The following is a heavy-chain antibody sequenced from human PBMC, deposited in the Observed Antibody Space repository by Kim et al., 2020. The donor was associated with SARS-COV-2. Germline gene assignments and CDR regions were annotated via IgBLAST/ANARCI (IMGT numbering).Heavy chain of an antibody. Sequence: SETLSLTCTVAGGSISSYYWNWIRQPPGKGLEWVGYIYYSGSTSYNPSLKSRVTMSVDTSKNQFSLKLNSVTAADTAVYYCARQQGAGGYGESFSGWFDTWGQGTLVTVST. J-gene: IGHJ5*02. V-gene: IGHV4-59*01. CDR3: ARQQGAGGYGESFSGWFDT. CDR2: IYYSGST. CDR1: GGSISSYY. D-gene: IGHD3-10*01.